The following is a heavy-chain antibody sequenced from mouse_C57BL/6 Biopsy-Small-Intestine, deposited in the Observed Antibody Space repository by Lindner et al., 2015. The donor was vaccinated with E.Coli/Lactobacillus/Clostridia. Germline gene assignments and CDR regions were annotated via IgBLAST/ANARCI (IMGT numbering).Heavy chain of an antibody. Sequence: VQLQESGAELMKPGASVKLSCKAAGYTFTGYWIEWVKQRPGQGLEWIGYINPSSGYTKYNQKFKDKATLTADKSSSTAYMQLSSLTYEDSAVYYCARRYFYAMDYWGQGTSVTVSS. J-gene: IGHJ4*01. V-gene: IGHV1-7*01. CDR1: GYTFTGYW. CDR2: INPSSGYT. CDR3: ARRYFYAMDY.